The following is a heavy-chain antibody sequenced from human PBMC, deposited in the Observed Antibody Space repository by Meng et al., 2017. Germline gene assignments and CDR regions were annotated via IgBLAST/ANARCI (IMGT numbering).Heavy chain of an antibody. J-gene: IGHJ4*02. CDR3: ATRGNPYLNC. CDR1: GYTLSSDG. Sequence: QGQPVQAWAVGKKPGASVQVSCDTSGYTLSSDGFAWVRQTPEQGLEWLGWINVYSGITNYAQKFQGRVTMTTDTSTRTGYMELTSLTSDDTATYYCATRGNPYLNCWGQGTLVTVSS. CDR2: INVYSGIT. V-gene: IGHV1-18*01.